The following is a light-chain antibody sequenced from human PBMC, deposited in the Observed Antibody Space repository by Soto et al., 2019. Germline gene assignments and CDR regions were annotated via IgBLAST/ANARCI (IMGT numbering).Light chain of an antibody. CDR1: QRVSRY. V-gene: IGKV3-11*01. J-gene: IGKJ1*01. Sequence: EIVLTQSPATLSLSPGERATLSCRASQRVSRYLAWYQQNPGQAPRLLIYDASTRATGIPARFSGSGSGTDFTLTISRLEPEDFAVYYCQQRSNWPRTFGPGTKVEIK. CDR3: QQRSNWPRT. CDR2: DAS.